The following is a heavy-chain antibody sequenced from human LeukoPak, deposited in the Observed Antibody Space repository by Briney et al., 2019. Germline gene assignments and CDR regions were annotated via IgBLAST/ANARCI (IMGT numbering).Heavy chain of an antibody. V-gene: IGHV3-11*04. Sequence: PGGSLRLSCAASGFTFSDYYMSWIRQAPGKGLEWVSYISSSGSTIYYADSVKGRFTIPRDNAKNSLYLQMNSLRAEDTAVYYCARDKGFGELAGYMDVWGKGTTVTVSS. CDR2: ISSSGSTI. CDR3: ARDKGFGELAGYMDV. D-gene: IGHD3-10*01. CDR1: GFTFSDYY. J-gene: IGHJ6*03.